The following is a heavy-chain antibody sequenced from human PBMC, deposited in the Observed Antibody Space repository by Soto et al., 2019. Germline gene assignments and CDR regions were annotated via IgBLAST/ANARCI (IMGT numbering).Heavy chain of an antibody. CDR2: IYSGGST. Sequence: EVQLVESGGGLVQPGGSLRLSCAASGFTVSSNYMSWVRQAPGKGLEWVSVIYSGGSTYYADSVKGRFTISRHNSKNTLYLHMNSLSDEDTAVYYCAREGYCSSTSCQASYYYYGMDVWGQGTTVTVSS. J-gene: IGHJ6*02. CDR3: AREGYCSSTSCQASYYYYGMDV. V-gene: IGHV3-53*04. CDR1: GFTVSSNY. D-gene: IGHD2-2*01.